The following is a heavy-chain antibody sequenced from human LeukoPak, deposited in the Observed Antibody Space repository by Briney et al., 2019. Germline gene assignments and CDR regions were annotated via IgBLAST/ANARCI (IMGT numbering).Heavy chain of an antibody. D-gene: IGHD3-22*01. CDR3: ARVDSAEKRDFDY. CDR1: GFTFSNYW. CDR2: IKEGGSEK. V-gene: IGHV3-7*01. J-gene: IGHJ4*02. Sequence: GGSLRLSCAASGFTFSNYWMTWVRQAPGKGLEWVANIKEGGSEKYYVDSVKGRFTISRDNAKNSAFLQMNSLKAEDTAVYYCARVDSAEKRDFDYWGQGTLVTVSS.